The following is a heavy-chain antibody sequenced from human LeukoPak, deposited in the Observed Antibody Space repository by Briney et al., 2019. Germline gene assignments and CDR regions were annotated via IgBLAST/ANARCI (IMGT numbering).Heavy chain of an antibody. V-gene: IGHV1-69*04. D-gene: IGHD7-27*01. CDR3: ARDGLGNYGMDV. CDR1: GGTFSSYA. CDR2: IIPIFGIA. J-gene: IGHJ6*02. Sequence: SVKVSCKASGGTFSSYAISWVRQAPGQGLEWMGRIIPIFGIANYAQKFQGRVTITADKSTSTAYMELSSLRSEDTVVYYCARDGLGNYGMDVWGQGTTVTVSS.